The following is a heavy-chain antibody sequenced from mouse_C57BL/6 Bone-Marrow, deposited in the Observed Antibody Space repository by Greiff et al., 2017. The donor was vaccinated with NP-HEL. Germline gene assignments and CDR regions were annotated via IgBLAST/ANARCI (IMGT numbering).Heavy chain of an antibody. V-gene: IGHV5-6*01. CDR2: ISSGGSYT. CDR1: GFTFSSYG. D-gene: IGHD4-1*01. CDR3: ALGALTGLYCDY. J-gene: IGHJ2*01. Sequence: EVQGVESGGDLVKPGGSLKLSCEASGFTFSSYGMSWVRQTPDKRLEWVATISSGGSYTYYTDSVKGRFTISIDNAKNTLYLQMRSLKSEDKAMDYGALGALTGLYCDYWGKGPTLTVSS.